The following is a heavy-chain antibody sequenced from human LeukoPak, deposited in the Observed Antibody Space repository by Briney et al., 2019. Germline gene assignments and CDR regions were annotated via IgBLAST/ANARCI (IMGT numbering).Heavy chain of an antibody. CDR1: GGSISSSSYY. V-gene: IGHV4-39*07. J-gene: IGHJ4*02. CDR3: ARKQTGTMYDV. CDR2: FSSGGSA. Sequence: SETLSLTCIVPGGSISSSSYYWAWIRQSPGKGLEWIGTFSSGGSAYYNPSLTSRVSISKDTSDNQFSLRLYSVTAADTAVCYCARKQTGTMYDVWGQGTRVIVSS. D-gene: IGHD1-7*01.